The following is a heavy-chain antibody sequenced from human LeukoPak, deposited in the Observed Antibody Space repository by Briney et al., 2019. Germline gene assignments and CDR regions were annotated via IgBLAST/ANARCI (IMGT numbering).Heavy chain of an antibody. V-gene: IGHV3-53*01. J-gene: IGHJ3*02. D-gene: IGHD3-16*01. CDR2: IYPGGNL. Sequence: GGSLRLSCAASEVTVTDNYMSWVRQAPGKGLQWVSVIYPGGNLYYADSVKGRFIISRDNSKNTLSLQMNSLTADDTAVYYCVRGPRYYDDSGFHYGVFDIWGQGTLVTVSS. CDR1: EVTVTDNY. CDR3: VRGPRYYDDSGFHYGVFDI.